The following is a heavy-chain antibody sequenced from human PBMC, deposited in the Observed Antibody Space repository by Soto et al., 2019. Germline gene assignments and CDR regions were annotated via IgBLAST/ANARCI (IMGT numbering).Heavy chain of an antibody. CDR3: ARDEGSAAAGTDYGMDV. CDR2: IWYDGSNK. J-gene: IGHJ6*02. Sequence: GGSLRLSCAASGFTFSSYGMHWVRQAPGKGLEWVAVIWYDGSNKYYADSVKGRFTISRDNSKNTLYLQMNSLRAEDTAVYYCARDEGSAAAGTDYGMDVWGQGTTVTVSS. D-gene: IGHD6-13*01. CDR1: GFTFSSYG. V-gene: IGHV3-33*01.